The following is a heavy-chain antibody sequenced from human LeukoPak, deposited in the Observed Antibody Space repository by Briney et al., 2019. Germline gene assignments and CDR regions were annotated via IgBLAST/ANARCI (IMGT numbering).Heavy chain of an antibody. V-gene: IGHV1-69*05. Sequence: SVKVSCKASGGTFSSYAISWGRQPPGQGLGWMGRIIPIFGTANYAQKFQGRVTITTDESTSTAYMELSSLRSEDTAVYYCATGIAAAGTYDYWGQGTLVTVSS. D-gene: IGHD6-13*01. CDR1: GGTFSSYA. J-gene: IGHJ4*02. CDR2: IIPIFGTA. CDR3: ATGIAAAGTYDY.